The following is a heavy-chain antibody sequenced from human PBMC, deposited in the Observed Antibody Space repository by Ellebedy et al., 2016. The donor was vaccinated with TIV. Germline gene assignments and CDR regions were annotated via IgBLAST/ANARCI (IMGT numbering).Heavy chain of an antibody. V-gene: IGHV4-39*01. Sequence: MPSETLSLTCTVSGGSISSSSYYWGWIRQPPWKGLEWIGSIYYSWSTYYNPSLKSRVTISVDTSKNQFSLKLSSVTAADTAVYYCARQGHSSGWYVGEYYFDYWGQGTLVTVSS. CDR1: GGSISSSSYY. D-gene: IGHD6-19*01. CDR2: IYYSWST. J-gene: IGHJ4*02. CDR3: ARQGHSSGWYVGEYYFDY.